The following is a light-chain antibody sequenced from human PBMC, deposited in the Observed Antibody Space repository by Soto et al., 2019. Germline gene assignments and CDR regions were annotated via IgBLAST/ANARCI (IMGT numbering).Light chain of an antibody. CDR1: SSNIGSNT. V-gene: IGLV1-44*01. Sequence: QSVLTQPPSASGTPGQRVTISCSGSSSNIGSNTVNWYQHLPGTATKLLIYSNNQRPSGVPDRFSGSKSGTSASLAISGLQSEDEADYYCAAWDDSLNGLVFGTGTKLTVL. J-gene: IGLJ1*01. CDR3: AAWDDSLNGLV. CDR2: SNN.